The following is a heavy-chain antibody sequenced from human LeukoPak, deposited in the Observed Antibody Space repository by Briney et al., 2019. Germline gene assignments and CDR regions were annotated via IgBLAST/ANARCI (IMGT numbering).Heavy chain of an antibody. CDR2: IIPIFGTA. J-gene: IGHJ4*02. CDR1: GGTFSSYA. Sequence: GAAVKVFCKASGGTFSSYAISWVRQAPGQGLEWMGGIIPIFGTANYAQKFQGRVTITADESTSTAYMELSSLRSEDTAVYYCARGTAMDNFDYWGQGTLVTVSS. D-gene: IGHD5-18*01. V-gene: IGHV1-69*13. CDR3: ARGTAMDNFDY.